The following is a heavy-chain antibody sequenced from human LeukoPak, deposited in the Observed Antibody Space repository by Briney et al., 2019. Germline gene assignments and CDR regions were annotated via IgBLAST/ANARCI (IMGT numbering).Heavy chain of an antibody. J-gene: IGHJ4*02. Sequence: GASVKVSCKASGYAFTGYYLFWVRQAPGQGLEWMGWINPNSGGSKSAHRFQGRISMTSDTSIRTAFLEVRSLRSDDTAVYYCAKRRSHSSSCLDSWGQGTLVTVSS. CDR1: GYAFTGYY. CDR3: AKRRSHSSSCLDS. V-gene: IGHV1-2*02. D-gene: IGHD2-2*01. CDR2: INPNSGGS.